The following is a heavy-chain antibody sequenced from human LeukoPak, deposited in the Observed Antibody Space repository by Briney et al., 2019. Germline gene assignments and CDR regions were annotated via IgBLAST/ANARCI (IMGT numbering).Heavy chain of an antibody. D-gene: IGHD3-16*01. CDR2: IWYDGINK. CDR1: GFTFSSYG. Sequence: GGSLRLSCAASGFTFSSYGMHWVRQAPGKGLAWVAVIWYDGINKYYADSVKGRFTISRDNSKNTLYLQMNSLRAEDTAVYYCARDWGGLTDIWGQGTMVTVSS. CDR3: ARDWGGLTDI. V-gene: IGHV3-33*01. J-gene: IGHJ3*02.